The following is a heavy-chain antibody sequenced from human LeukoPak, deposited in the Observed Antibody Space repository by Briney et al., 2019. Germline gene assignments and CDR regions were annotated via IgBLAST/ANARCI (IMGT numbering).Heavy chain of an antibody. CDR1: GGSFSGYY. Sequence: ASETLSLTCAVYGGSFSGYYWSWIRQPPGKGLEWIGEINQSGSTNYNPSLKSRVTISVDTSKNQFSLKLSSVTAADTAVYYCARGRRGYSYGSYYYYYYYMDVWGKGTTVTVSS. V-gene: IGHV4-34*01. J-gene: IGHJ6*03. CDR3: ARGRRGYSYGSYYYYYYYMDV. CDR2: INQSGST. D-gene: IGHD5-18*01.